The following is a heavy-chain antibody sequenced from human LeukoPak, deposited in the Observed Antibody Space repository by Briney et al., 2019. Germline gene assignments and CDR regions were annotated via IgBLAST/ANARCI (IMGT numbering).Heavy chain of an antibody. V-gene: IGHV3-9*01. Sequence: GGSLRLSCAASGFTFDDYAMHWVRQAPGKGLEWVSGISWNSGSIGYADSVKGRFTISRDNAKNSLYLQMNSLRAEDTAVYYCARDPYYYDSSGYPNDAFDIWGQGTMVTVSS. CDR1: GFTFDDYA. CDR3: ARDPYYYDSSGYPNDAFDI. CDR2: ISWNSGSI. D-gene: IGHD3-22*01. J-gene: IGHJ3*02.